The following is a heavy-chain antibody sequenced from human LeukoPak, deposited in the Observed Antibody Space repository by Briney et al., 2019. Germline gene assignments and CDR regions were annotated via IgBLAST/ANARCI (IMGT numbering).Heavy chain of an antibody. D-gene: IGHD1-7*01. J-gene: IGHJ5*02. CDR3: ARGNWNYVGNWFDP. V-gene: IGHV1-46*01. CDR2: INPSGGST. Sequence: XWVRXXXXQXLEWMEIINPSGGSTSYAQKFQGRVTMTRDTSTSTVYMELSSLRSEDTAVYYCARGNWNYVGNWFDPWGQGTLVTVSS.